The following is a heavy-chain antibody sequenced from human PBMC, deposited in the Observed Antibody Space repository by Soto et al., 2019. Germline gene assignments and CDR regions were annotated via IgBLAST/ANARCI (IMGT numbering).Heavy chain of an antibody. CDR1: GFSLSTDGVG. CDR2: IYWDDDK. V-gene: IGHV2-5*02. J-gene: IGHJ4*02. D-gene: IGHD5-12*01. CDR3: AHSQRGPRDF. Sequence: SGPTLVNPTQPLTLTCTVSGFSLSTDGVGVGWIRQPPGEALEWLALIYWDDDKRYNPSLKSRLTITKDTSKDQVVLAMTNMDPLDTATYFCAHSQRGPRDFWGQGILVTVSS.